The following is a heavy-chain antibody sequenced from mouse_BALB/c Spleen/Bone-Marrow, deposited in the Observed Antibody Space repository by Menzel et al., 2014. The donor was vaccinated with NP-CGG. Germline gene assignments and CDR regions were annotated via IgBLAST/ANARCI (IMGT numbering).Heavy chain of an antibody. J-gene: IGHJ3*01. D-gene: IGHD6-1*01. CDR1: GYTFTGYW. V-gene: IGHV1-69*01. CDR2: IDPYDSGT. Sequence: QVQLQQSGPELVRPGASLKLSCKASGYTFTGYWMNWVRQRPGQGLEWLGMIDPYDSGTYYKQKFKDKSIFTVHKSNSTAYIQLSSLTSEDPAVYYCARERECEVFDYWGQGTLVTVS. CDR3: ARERECEVFDY.